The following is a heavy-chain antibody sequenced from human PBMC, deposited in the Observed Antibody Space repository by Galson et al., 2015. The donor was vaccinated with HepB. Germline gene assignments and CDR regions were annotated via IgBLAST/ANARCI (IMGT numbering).Heavy chain of an antibody. CDR3: AHRQNGDGGGWFDP. D-gene: IGHD4-17*01. CDR1: GFSLSTSGVG. J-gene: IGHJ5*02. Sequence: PALVKPTQTLTLTCTFSGFSLSTSGVGVGWIRQPPGKALEWLALIYWDDDKRYSPSLKSRLTITKDTSKNQVVLTMTNMDPVDTATYYCAHRQNGDGGGWFDPWGQGTLVTVSS. CDR2: IYWDDDK. V-gene: IGHV2-5*02.